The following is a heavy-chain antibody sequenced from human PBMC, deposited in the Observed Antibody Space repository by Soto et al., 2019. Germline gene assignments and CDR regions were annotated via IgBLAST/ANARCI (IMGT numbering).Heavy chain of an antibody. CDR1: GFTFSSYS. J-gene: IGHJ5*02. D-gene: IGHD3-10*01. CDR3: ASFCSRGGFLNWFYP. V-gene: IGHV3-48*02. Sequence: GGSLRLSCAASGFTFSSYSMNWVRQAPGKGLEWVSYISSSSSTIYYADSVKGRFTISRDNAKNSLYLQMNSLRDEDTAVYYCASFCSRGGFLNWFYPCGLGTVVPVSA. CDR2: ISSSSSTI.